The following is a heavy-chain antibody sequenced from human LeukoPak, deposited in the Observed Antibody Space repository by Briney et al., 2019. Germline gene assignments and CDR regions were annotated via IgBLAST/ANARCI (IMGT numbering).Heavy chain of an antibody. CDR1: GFMFSNYA. CDR2: ISGSAGST. V-gene: IGHV3-23*01. D-gene: IGHD3-3*01. J-gene: IGHJ4*02. Sequence: GGSLRLSCISSGFMFSNYAMSWVRQAPGKGLEWVSAISGSAGSTYYADSVKGRFTISRDNSKLASYLQMDSLRAEDTAVYYCARGSGMGYNFWSGPYQWGQGTLVTVSS. CDR3: ARGSGMGYNFWSGPYQ.